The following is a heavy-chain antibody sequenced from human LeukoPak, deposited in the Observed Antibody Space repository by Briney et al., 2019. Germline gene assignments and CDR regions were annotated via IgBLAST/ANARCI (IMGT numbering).Heavy chain of an antibody. Sequence: GGSLRLSCAASGFTFSSYAMSWVRQAPGKGLEWVSAISGSGGSTYYADPVKGRFTISRDNSKNTLYLQMNSLRAEDTAVYYCAKDQSAAGRGSGAFDIWGQGTMVTVSS. D-gene: IGHD6-13*01. CDR2: ISGSGGST. CDR3: AKDQSAAGRGSGAFDI. V-gene: IGHV3-23*01. CDR1: GFTFSSYA. J-gene: IGHJ3*02.